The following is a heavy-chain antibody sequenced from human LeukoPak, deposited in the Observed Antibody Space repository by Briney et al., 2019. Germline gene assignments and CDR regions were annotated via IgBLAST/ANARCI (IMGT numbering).Heavy chain of an antibody. CDR1: GGSFSDYS. Sequence: SETLSLTCAVYGGSFSDYSWSWIRQPPGKGLDWIGEINPRGGTNYSPSLKGRVTISVDTAKNQFSLKVTSVTAADTAVYYCARRGPTKVTIVRGALKSYYFYYYMDVWGKGTTVTISS. CDR3: ARRGPTKVTIVRGALKSYYFYYYMDV. J-gene: IGHJ6*03. CDR2: INPRGGT. V-gene: IGHV4-34*01. D-gene: IGHD3-10*01.